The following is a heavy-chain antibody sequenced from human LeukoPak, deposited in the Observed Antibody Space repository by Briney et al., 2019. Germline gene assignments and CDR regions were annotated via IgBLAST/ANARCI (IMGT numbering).Heavy chain of an antibody. Sequence: SETLSLTCTVSGGSISSYYWSWIRQPSGKGLEWIGYIYYSGSTNYNPSLKSRVTISVDTSKNQFSLKLSSVTAADTAVYYCARDPYNWNDAEYYYYGMDVWGQGTTVTVSS. CDR2: IYYSGST. D-gene: IGHD1-20*01. J-gene: IGHJ6*02. CDR3: ARDPYNWNDAEYYYYGMDV. CDR1: GGSISSYY. V-gene: IGHV4-59*01.